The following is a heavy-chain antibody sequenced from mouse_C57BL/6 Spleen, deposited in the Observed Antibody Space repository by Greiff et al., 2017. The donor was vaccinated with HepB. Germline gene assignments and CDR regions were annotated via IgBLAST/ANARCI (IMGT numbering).Heavy chain of an antibody. CDR2: IDPSDSET. J-gene: IGHJ2*01. D-gene: IGHD2-3*01. CDR1: GYTFTSYW. CDR3: ARSWDGYYLYYFDY. Sequence: QVHVKQPGAELVRPGSSVKLSCKASGYTFTSYWMHWVKQRPIQGLEWIGNIDPSDSETHYNQKFKDKATLTVDKSSSTAYMQLSSLTSEDSAVYYCARSWDGYYLYYFDYWGQGTTLTVSS. V-gene: IGHV1-52*01.